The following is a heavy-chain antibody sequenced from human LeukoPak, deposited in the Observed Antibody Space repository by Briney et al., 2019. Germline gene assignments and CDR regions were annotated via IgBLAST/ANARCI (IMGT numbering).Heavy chain of an antibody. V-gene: IGHV3-33*06. CDR1: GFTFSSYG. CDR2: IWYDGSNK. J-gene: IGHJ3*02. Sequence: QPGRSLRLSCAASGFTFSSYGMHWVRQAPGKGLAWVAVIWYDGSNKYYADSVKGRFTISRDNSKNTLYLQMNSLRAEDTAVYYCAKDSGRYYDILTGYHDAFDIWGQGTMVTVSS. CDR3: AKDSGRYYDILTGYHDAFDI. D-gene: IGHD3-9*01.